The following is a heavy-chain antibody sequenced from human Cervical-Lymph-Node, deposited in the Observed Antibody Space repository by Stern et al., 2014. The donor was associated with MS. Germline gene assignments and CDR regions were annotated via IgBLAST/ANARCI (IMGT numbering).Heavy chain of an antibody. D-gene: IGHD4-23*01. CDR3: AREHHGGNFES. V-gene: IGHV1-69*01. J-gene: IGHJ4*02. Sequence: VQLAQSGAEVRQPGSSVKVSCKASGATFSTNAISWVRQAPGQGLEWMGGIVPSFDKANYAQSFRGRVTISADESTSTAYLELSSLRSDDTAVYYCAREHHGGNFESWGQGTLVNVSS. CDR1: GATFSTNA. CDR2: IVPSFDKA.